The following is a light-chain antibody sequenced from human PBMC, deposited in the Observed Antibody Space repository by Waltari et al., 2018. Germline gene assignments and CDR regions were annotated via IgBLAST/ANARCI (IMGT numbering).Light chain of an antibody. J-gene: IGLJ2*01. CDR3: GSWDSSLSLV. V-gene: IGLV1-51*02. Sequence: QSVLTQPPSLSAAPGQKVTISCSGSSSNIGYNFVSWYQQFPGTAPKLLIYENNKRPSGIPDRLSGSKSGTSGTLVITGVQTGDEADYYCGSWDSSLSLVFGGGTKLSVL. CDR2: ENN. CDR1: SSNIGYNF.